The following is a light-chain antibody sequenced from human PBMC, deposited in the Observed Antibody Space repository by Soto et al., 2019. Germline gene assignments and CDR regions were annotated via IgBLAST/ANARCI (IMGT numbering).Light chain of an antibody. CDR2: DTS. Sequence: DVQMTQSPSAMSASVGDRVTITCRASQDISRFVAWFQQKPGKAPERLIYDTSSLQPGVPSRFSGSGSGTEFTLAISGLQPEDFATYYCLQHNSYSYTFGQGTKLEIK. J-gene: IGKJ2*01. CDR1: QDISRF. CDR3: LQHNSYSYT. V-gene: IGKV1-17*03.